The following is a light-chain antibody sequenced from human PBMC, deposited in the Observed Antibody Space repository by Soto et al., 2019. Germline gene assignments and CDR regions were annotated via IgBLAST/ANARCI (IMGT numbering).Light chain of an antibody. Sequence: IPVTQSPSTLSASLGDRVTITCRTSQPISTWLAWYQEKPGKAPELLIYAASSLQTGVPSRFSGSGSGTDFTLTISSLQPEDVATYYCVHDSLYPRTFCQGANV. CDR3: VHDSLYPRT. CDR2: AAS. J-gene: IGKJ1*01. CDR1: QPISTW. V-gene: IGKV1-6*01.